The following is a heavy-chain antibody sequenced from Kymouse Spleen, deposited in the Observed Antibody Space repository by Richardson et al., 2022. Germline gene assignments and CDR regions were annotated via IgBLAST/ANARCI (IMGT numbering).Heavy chain of an antibody. V-gene: IGHV4-34*01. CDR1: GGSFSGYY. CDR2: INHSGST. D-gene: IGHD4-17*01. CDR3: ARGRRYGDSGYYYYGMDV. Sequence: QVQLQQWGAGLLKPSETLSLTCAVYGGSFSGYYWSWIRQPPGKGLEWIGEINHSGSTNYNPSLKSRVTISVDTSKNQFSLKLSSVTAADTAVYYCARGRRYGDSGYYYYGMDVWGQGTTVTVSS. J-gene: IGHJ6*02.